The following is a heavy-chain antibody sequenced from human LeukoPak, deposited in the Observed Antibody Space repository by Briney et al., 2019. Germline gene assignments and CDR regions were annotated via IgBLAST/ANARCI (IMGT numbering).Heavy chain of an antibody. CDR3: ARESVVPAARQYNWFDP. Sequence: SETLSLTCAVYGGSFSGYYWSWIRQPPGKGLGWIGEINHSGSTNYNPSLKSRVTISVDTSKNQFSLKLSSVTAADTAVYYRARESVVPAARQYNWFDPWGQGTLVTVSS. CDR2: INHSGST. CDR1: GGSFSGYY. J-gene: IGHJ5*02. V-gene: IGHV4-34*01. D-gene: IGHD2-2*01.